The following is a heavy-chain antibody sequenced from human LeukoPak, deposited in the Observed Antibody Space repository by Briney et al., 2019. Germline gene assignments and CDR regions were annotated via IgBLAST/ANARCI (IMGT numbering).Heavy chain of an antibody. CDR1: GGSFSGYY. D-gene: IGHD6-13*01. CDR2: INHSGST. Sequence: SETLSLTCAVYGGSFSGYYWSWIRQPPGKGLEWIGEINHSGSTNYNPSLKSRVTISVDTSKNQFSLKLSSVTAADTAVYYCARHRGGSSSWYIDYWGQGTLVTVSS. V-gene: IGHV4-34*01. J-gene: IGHJ4*02. CDR3: ARHRGGSSSWYIDY.